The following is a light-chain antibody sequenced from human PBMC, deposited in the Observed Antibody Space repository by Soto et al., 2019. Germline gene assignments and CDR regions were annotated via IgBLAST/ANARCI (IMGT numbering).Light chain of an antibody. CDR1: QSVSSN. V-gene: IGKV3-15*01. CDR2: GAS. CDR3: QQYNNWPPYT. J-gene: IGKJ2*01. Sequence: EIVMTQSPATLSVSPGERVTLSCRASQSVSSNLAWYQQKPGQAPSLLIYGASTRATGIPARFSGSGSGTEFTLTISSLQSEDFAVYYCQQYNNWPPYTCGQGTKLEIK.